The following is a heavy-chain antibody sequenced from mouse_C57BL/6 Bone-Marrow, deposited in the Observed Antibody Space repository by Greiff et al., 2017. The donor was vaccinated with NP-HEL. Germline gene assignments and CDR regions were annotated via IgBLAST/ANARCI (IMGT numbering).Heavy chain of an antibody. V-gene: IGHV5-17*01. Sequence: EVKLMESGGGLVKPGGSLKLSCAASGFTFSDYGMHWVRQAPEKGLEWVAYISSGSSTIYYVDTVKGRFPISRDNAKNTLFLQMTSLRSEDTAMYYCARYGNYVYAMDYWGQGTSVTVSS. J-gene: IGHJ4*01. CDR2: ISSGSSTI. D-gene: IGHD2-1*01. CDR3: ARYGNYVYAMDY. CDR1: GFTFSDYG.